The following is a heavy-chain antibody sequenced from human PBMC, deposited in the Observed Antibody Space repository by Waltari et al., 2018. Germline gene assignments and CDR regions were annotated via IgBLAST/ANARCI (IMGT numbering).Heavy chain of an antibody. D-gene: IGHD5-12*01. CDR1: GGSISSYY. CDR2: IYYRGST. Sequence: QVQLQEAGPGLVKPSETLSLTCTVSGGSISSYYWSWIRQPPGKGLEWIGYIYYRGSTTSNPSLKSRVTISVDTSKNQFFLKLSSVTAADTAVYYCARDGGYTDYYYYMDVWGKGTTVTVSS. V-gene: IGHV4-59*01. J-gene: IGHJ6*03. CDR3: ARDGGYTDYYYYMDV.